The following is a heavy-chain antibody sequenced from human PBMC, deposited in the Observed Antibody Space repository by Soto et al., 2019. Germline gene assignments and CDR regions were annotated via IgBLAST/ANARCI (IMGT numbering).Heavy chain of an antibody. CDR1: GFTFSSYA. D-gene: IGHD6-13*01. CDR2: ISGSGGST. Sequence: PGGSLRRSCAASGFTFSSYAMSWVRQAPGKGLEWVSAISGSGGSTYYADSVKGRFTISRDNSKNTLYLQMNSLRAEDTAVYYCATTAGTYYYYGMDVWGQGTTVTVSS. J-gene: IGHJ6*02. V-gene: IGHV3-23*01. CDR3: ATTAGTYYYYGMDV.